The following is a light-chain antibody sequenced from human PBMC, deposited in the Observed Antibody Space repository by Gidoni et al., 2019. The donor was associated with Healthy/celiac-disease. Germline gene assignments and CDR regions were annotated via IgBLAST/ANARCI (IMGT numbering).Light chain of an antibody. Sequence: QSVLTQPPSASGTPGQRVTISCSGSSSNIGSNYVYWYQHLPGTAPKLLIYRNNQRPSGVPDRFSGSKSGTSASLAISGLRSEDEADYYCAAWDDGLSGWVFGGGTKLTVL. V-gene: IGLV1-47*01. J-gene: IGLJ3*02. CDR3: AAWDDGLSGWV. CDR2: RNN. CDR1: SSNIGSNY.